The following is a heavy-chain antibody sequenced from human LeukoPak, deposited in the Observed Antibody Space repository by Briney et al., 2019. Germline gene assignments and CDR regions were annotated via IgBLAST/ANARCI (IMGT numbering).Heavy chain of an antibody. CDR1: GFTFSSYA. V-gene: IGHV3-23*01. Sequence: GGSLRLSCAASGFTFSSYAMSWVRQAPGKGLEWVSGISGSGGSTYYADSVKGRFTISRDNSKNTLYLQMNSLRAEDAAVYYCASSYGETSYYYYGMDVWGQGTTVTVSS. CDR2: ISGSGGST. D-gene: IGHD4-17*01. J-gene: IGHJ6*02. CDR3: ASSYGETSYYYYGMDV.